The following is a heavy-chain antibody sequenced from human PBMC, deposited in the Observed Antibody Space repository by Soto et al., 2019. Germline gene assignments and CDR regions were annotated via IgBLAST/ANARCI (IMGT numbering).Heavy chain of an antibody. D-gene: IGHD1-26*01. Sequence: QVQLVESGGGVVQPGRSLRLSCAASGFTFSSYAMHWVRQAPGKGLEWVAVISYDGSNKYYADSVKGRFTISRDNSKNTLYLQMNSLRAEDTAVDYCAGTTFDYWGQGTLVTVSS. CDR1: GFTFSSYA. V-gene: IGHV3-30-3*01. CDR3: AGTTFDY. J-gene: IGHJ4*02. CDR2: ISYDGSNK.